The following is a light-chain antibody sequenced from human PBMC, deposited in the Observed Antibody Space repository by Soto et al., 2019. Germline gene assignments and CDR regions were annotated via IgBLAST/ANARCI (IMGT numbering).Light chain of an antibody. J-gene: IGKJ2*01. Sequence: AIRMTQSPSSFSASTGDRVTITCRASQGISSYLAWYQQKPGKAPKLLIYAASTLQSGVPSRFSGSGSGTDFTLTISCLQPEDIATYYCQQYDNLSFFGQGTKLEIK. CDR2: AAS. CDR1: QGISSY. CDR3: QQYDNLSF. V-gene: IGKV1-8*01.